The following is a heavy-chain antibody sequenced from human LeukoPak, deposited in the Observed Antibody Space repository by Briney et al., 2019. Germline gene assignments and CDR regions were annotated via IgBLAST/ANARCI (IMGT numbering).Heavy chain of an antibody. J-gene: IGHJ4*02. CDR2: ISGSGGST. CDR1: GFTFSSYA. Sequence: AGGSLRLSCAASGFTFSSYAMSWVRQAPGKGLEWVSAISGSGGSTYYVDSVKGRFTISRDNSKNTLYLQMNSLRAEDTAVYYCAKSIAVAGSFDYWGQGTLVTVSS. D-gene: IGHD6-19*01. V-gene: IGHV3-23*01. CDR3: AKSIAVAGSFDY.